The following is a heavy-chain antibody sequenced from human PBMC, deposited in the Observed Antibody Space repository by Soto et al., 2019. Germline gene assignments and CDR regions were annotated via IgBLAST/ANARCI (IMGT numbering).Heavy chain of an antibody. Sequence: GGSLRLSYAVSGVSFRYYFMSWICQAPGKGLEWVSYIGPYGNSIYYADSVKGRFTISRDDAKKSLYLHMNNLRAEDTAVYYCARDDYTYGVYWGQGSLVTVSS. CDR3: ARDDYTYGVY. D-gene: IGHD3-3*01. CDR1: GVSFRYYF. J-gene: IGHJ4*02. V-gene: IGHV3-11*01. CDR2: IGPYGNSI.